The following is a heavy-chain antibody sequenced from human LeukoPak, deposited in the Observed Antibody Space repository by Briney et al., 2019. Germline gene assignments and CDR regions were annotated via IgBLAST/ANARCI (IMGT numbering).Heavy chain of an antibody. Sequence: GGSLRLSCAASGFAFSSHWMSWVRQAPGGGLEWVANIRENGTYKYYGYSVEGRFTISRDNAKNSLYLQMDSLRAEDTAVYYCARDQHYDILTGYTGWYFDLWGRGTLVTVSS. CDR2: IRENGTYK. D-gene: IGHD3-9*01. J-gene: IGHJ2*01. CDR1: GFAFSSHW. V-gene: IGHV3-7*01. CDR3: ARDQHYDILTGYTGWYFDL.